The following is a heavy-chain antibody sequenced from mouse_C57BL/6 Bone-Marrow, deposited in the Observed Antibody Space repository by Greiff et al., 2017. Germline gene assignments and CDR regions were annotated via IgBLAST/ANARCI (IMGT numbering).Heavy chain of an antibody. CDR3: ARSGLGRYFDV. D-gene: IGHD3-3*01. CDR1: GYTFTSYG. CDR2: IYPRSGNP. V-gene: IGHV1-81*01. J-gene: IGHJ1*03. Sequence: QVQLQQSGAELARPGASVKLSCKASGYTFTSYGISWVKQRTGQGLEWIGEIYPRSGNPYYNEKFKGKATLTADKSSSTAYMELRSLTSEDSAVYFCARSGLGRYFDVWGTGTTVTVSS.